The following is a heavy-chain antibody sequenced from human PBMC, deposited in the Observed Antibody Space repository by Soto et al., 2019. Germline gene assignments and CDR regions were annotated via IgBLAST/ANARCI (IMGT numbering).Heavy chain of an antibody. CDR2: IIPILGIA. J-gene: IGHJ5*02. Sequence: QVQLVQSGAEVKKPGSSVKVSCKASGGTFSSYTISWVRQAPGQGLEWMGRIIPILGIANYAQKFQGRVTMTADKSTRTAYMELSSLRSEDTAVYYCARDRDGYNYAAWGQGTLVTVSS. V-gene: IGHV1-69*08. D-gene: IGHD5-12*01. CDR1: GGTFSSYT. CDR3: ARDRDGYNYAA.